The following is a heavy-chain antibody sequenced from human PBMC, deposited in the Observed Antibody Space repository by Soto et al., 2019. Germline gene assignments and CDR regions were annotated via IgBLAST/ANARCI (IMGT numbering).Heavy chain of an antibody. Sequence: PSETLSLTCAVSGGSISSGGYSWSWIRQPPGKGLEWIGYIYHSGSTYYNPSLKSRVTISVDRSKNQFSLKLSSVTAADTAVYYCARDHDSSGFAYWGQGTLVTVSS. CDR3: ARDHDSSGFAY. J-gene: IGHJ4*02. D-gene: IGHD3-22*01. CDR1: GGSISSGGYS. V-gene: IGHV4-30-2*01. CDR2: IYHSGST.